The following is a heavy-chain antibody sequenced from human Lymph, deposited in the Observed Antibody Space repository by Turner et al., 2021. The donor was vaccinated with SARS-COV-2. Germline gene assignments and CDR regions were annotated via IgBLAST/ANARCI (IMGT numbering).Heavy chain of an antibody. CDR3: ARDVERYNDFWSGYSGGYGLDV. J-gene: IGHJ6*02. V-gene: IGHV1-2*02. CDR1: GYTFTGYY. Sequence: QLQLVQAGAEVKKPGASVKVSCKASGYTFTGYYMHWVRQAPGQELEWMVWINPNSGGTNYAQKFQGRVTMTRDTSISTAYMELSRLRSDDTAVYYCARDVERYNDFWSGYSGGYGLDVWGQGTTVTVSS. CDR2: INPNSGGT. D-gene: IGHD3-3*01.